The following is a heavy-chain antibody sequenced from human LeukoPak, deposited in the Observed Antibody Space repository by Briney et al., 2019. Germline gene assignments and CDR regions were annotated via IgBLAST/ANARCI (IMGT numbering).Heavy chain of an antibody. CDR2: ISSSSSTI. CDR1: GFTFSSYS. D-gene: IGHD6-19*01. V-gene: IGHV3-48*01. Sequence: GGSLRLSCAASGFTFSSYSMNWVRQAPGKGLEWVSYISSSSSTIYYADSVRGRFTISRDNAKNSLYLQMNSLRAEDTAVYYCARARYTSGWETLDYWGQGTLVTVSS. CDR3: ARARYTSGWETLDY. J-gene: IGHJ4*02.